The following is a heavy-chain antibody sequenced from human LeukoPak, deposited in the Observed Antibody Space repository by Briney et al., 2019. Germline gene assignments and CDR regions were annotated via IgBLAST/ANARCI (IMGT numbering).Heavy chain of an antibody. J-gene: IGHJ3*02. D-gene: IGHD6-13*01. Sequence: SETLSLTCAVYGGSFSGYYWSWIRQPPGRGLEWIGYIYYSGSTNYNPSLKGRVTISIDTSKTQFSLKLSSVTAADTAVYYCAREGIAAAGMNAFDIWGQGTMVTVSS. CDR1: GGSFSGYY. CDR3: AREGIAAAGMNAFDI. CDR2: IYYSGST. V-gene: IGHV4-59*01.